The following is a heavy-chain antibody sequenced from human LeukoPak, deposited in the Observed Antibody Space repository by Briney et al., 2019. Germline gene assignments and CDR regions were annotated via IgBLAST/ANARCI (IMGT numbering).Heavy chain of an antibody. CDR3: AKRSITAQYYFDY. Sequence: ASVKVSCKASGYTFTGYYLHWERRAPGQGLEWMGWINPNSGDTNYAQKFQGRVTMTRDTSISTAYMELSRLRSDDTAVYYCAKRSITAQYYFDYWGQGTLVTVSS. D-gene: IGHD6-6*01. V-gene: IGHV1-2*02. J-gene: IGHJ4*02. CDR1: GYTFTGYY. CDR2: INPNSGDT.